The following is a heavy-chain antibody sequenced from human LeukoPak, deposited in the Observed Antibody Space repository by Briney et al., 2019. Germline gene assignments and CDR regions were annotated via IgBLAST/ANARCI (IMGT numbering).Heavy chain of an antibody. CDR1: GGSISRHF. Sequence: SETLSLTCSVSGGSISRHFWSWIRQPPGKGLEWIAFIHYSGRTKYNPSLQSRVTISIDTSENNFSLRLTSVTAADAAVYYCARLLDNDSSGDPDTFDMWGQGTVVSVSS. D-gene: IGHD3-22*01. CDR3: ARLLDNDSSGDPDTFDM. CDR2: IHYSGRT. V-gene: IGHV4-59*11. J-gene: IGHJ3*02.